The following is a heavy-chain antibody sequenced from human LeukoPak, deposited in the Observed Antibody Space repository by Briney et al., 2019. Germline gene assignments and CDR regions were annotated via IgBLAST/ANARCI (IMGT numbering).Heavy chain of an antibody. CDR3: ARVKLGSGSYYRSGTDYFDY. J-gene: IGHJ4*02. CDR1: GYTFTGYY. CDR2: INPNSGGT. V-gene: IGHV1-2*02. D-gene: IGHD3-10*01. Sequence: GASVKVSCKASGYTFTGYYMHWVRQAPGQGLERMGWINPNSGGTNYAQKFQGRVTMTRDTSISTAYMELSRLRSDATAVYYCARVKLGSGSYYRSGTDYFDYWGQGTLVTVSS.